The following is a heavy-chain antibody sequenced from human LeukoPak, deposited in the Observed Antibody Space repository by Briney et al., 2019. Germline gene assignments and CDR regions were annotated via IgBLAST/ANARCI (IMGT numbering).Heavy chain of an antibody. CDR1: YA. CDR2: ISGSGGST. Sequence: YAMSWVRQAPGKGLEWVSAISGSGGSTYYADSVKGRFTISRDNSKNTLYLQMNSLRAEDTAVYYCAKGATLIVPMYGMDVWGQGTTVTVSS. D-gene: IGHD2-8*01. V-gene: IGHV3-23*01. CDR3: AKGATLIVPMYGMDV. J-gene: IGHJ6*02.